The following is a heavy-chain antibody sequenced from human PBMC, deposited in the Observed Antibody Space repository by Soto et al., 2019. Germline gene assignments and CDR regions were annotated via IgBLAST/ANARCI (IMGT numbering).Heavy chain of an antibody. CDR2: IYSGGVT. Sequence: LRLSCAASGFTVKNYQMNWVRQAPGKGLEWVSVIYSGGVTYYPDSVKGRFTTIRDTSKNTVYLQMNSLRADGTAMYYCARDPSTTGYYGLDVWGQGTTVTVSS. CDR3: ARDPSTTGYYGLDV. V-gene: IGHV3-53*01. J-gene: IGHJ6*02. CDR1: GFTVKNYQ.